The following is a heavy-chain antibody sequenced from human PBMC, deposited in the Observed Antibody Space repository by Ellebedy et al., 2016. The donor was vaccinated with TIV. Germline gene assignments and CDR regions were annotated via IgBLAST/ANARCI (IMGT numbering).Heavy chain of an antibody. CDR3: ALSTVTPRTSDY. V-gene: IGHV5-51*01. D-gene: IGHD4-17*01. J-gene: IGHJ4*02. CDR1: GYSFAGYW. Sequence: GESLKISXKGSGYSFAGYWIGWVRQMPGKGLEWMGIIYPGDSDTRYSPSFEGQVTISADKSMSTAYLQWSSLKASDTAMYYCALSTVTPRTSDYWGQGTLVTVSS. CDR2: IYPGDSDT.